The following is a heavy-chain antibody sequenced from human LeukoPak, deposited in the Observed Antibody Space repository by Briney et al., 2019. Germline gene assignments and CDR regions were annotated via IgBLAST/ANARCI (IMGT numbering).Heavy chain of an antibody. V-gene: IGHV3-53*04. CDR2: IYSGGST. CDR3: ARRRYCSGGSCYGYDAFDI. Sequence: GGSLRLSCAASGFTFSSYAMSWVRQAPGKGLEWVSVIYSGGSTYYADSVKGRFTISRHNSKNTLYVQMNSLRAEDTAVYYCARRRYCSGGSCYGYDAFDIWGQGTMVTVSS. D-gene: IGHD2-15*01. CDR1: GFTFSSYA. J-gene: IGHJ3*02.